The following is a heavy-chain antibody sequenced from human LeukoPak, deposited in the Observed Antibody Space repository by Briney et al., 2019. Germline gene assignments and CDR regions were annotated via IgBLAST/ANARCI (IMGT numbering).Heavy chain of an antibody. V-gene: IGHV3-48*03. CDR1: GFTFSSYE. J-gene: IGHJ5*02. Sequence: GGSLRLSCAASGFTFSSYEMNWVRQAPGKGLEWVSYISSSGSTIYYADSVKGRFTISRDNAKDSLYLQMNSLTAEDTAMYYCVRAYHPGGWFDPWGQGTLVTVSS. CDR2: ISSSGSTI. D-gene: IGHD2-21*01. CDR3: VRAYHPGGWFDP.